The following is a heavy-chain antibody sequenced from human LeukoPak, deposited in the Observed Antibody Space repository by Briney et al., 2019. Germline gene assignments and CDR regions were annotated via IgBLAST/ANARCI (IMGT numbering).Heavy chain of an antibody. D-gene: IGHD3-22*01. V-gene: IGHV3-23*01. J-gene: IGHJ5*02. CDR2: ISGSGGST. CDR3: AKDAYVYYYGSSGPTFDP. CDR1: GFTFSSYA. Sequence: GGSLRLTCAASGFTFSSYAMSWVRQAPGKGLEWVSAISGSGGSTYYADSVKGRFTISRDNSKNTLYLQMNSLRAEDTAVYYCAKDAYVYYYGSSGPTFDPWGQGTLVTVSS.